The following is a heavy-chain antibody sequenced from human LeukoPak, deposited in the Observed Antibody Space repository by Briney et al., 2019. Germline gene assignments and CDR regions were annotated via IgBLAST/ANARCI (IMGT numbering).Heavy chain of an antibody. CDR3: ARDGGGYNYGEFDY. Sequence: PSETLSLTCTVHGGYISSYFWSWVRQPPGKGLEWIGYVYYSGSTNYNPSLKSRVTISIDTSKDQFSLNLSSVIAADTAVYYCARDGGGYNYGEFDYGGQGTLVTVSS. CDR1: GGYISSYF. J-gene: IGHJ4*02. D-gene: IGHD5-18*01. V-gene: IGHV4-59*01. CDR2: VYYSGST.